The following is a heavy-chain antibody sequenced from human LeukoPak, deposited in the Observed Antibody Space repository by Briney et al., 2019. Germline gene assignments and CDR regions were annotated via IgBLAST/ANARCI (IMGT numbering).Heavy chain of an antibody. CDR2: ISTSGSTK. V-gene: IGHV3-48*03. J-gene: IGHJ4*02. CDR3: AREKSQTYSGSFGY. D-gene: IGHD1-26*01. Sequence: GGSLRLSCTASGPTFSSYEMNGVRQAPGKGLEWLSYISTSGSTKHYADSVKGRFTISRDNAKNSLYLQMNSLRGEDTAVYYCAREKSQTYSGSFGYWGQGTLVTVSS. CDR1: GPTFSSYE.